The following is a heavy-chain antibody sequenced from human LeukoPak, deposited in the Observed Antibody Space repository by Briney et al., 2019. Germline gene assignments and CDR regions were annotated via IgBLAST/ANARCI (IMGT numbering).Heavy chain of an antibody. CDR2: IYYSGST. D-gene: IGHD2/OR15-2a*01. CDR1: GDSISKYY. V-gene: IGHV4-59*01. CDR3: ARELKVGNTGYYLDY. J-gene: IGHJ4*02. Sequence: SETLSLTYTVSGDSISKYYWSWIRQPPGKGLEWIGYIYYSGSTNYNPSLKSRVTMSVDTSKNQFSLKLTSVTAADTALYYCARELKVGNTGYYLDYWGQGTLVTVSP.